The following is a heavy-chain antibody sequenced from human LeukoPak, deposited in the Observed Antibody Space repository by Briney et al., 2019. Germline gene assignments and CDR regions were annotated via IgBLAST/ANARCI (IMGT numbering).Heavy chain of an antibody. D-gene: IGHD3-22*01. V-gene: IGHV3-7*03. CDR2: IKEDGGET. CDR3: TTAEDYDSSGYYGDAFDI. J-gene: IGHJ3*02. Sequence: GGSLRLSCAASGFTFSDYWMSWVRQAPGKGLEWVANIKEDGGETYYADSVKGRFTISRDNSKNTLYLQMNSLKTEDTAVYYCTTAEDYDSSGYYGDAFDIWGQGTMVTVSS. CDR1: GFTFSDYW.